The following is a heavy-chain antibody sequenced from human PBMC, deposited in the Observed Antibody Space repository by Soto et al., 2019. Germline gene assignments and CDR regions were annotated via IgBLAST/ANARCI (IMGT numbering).Heavy chain of an antibody. CDR3: ARAAAAAGTSDY. D-gene: IGHD6-13*01. CDR2: IIPILGIA. J-gene: IGHJ4*02. CDR1: GGTFSSYT. Sequence: GASVKVSCKASGGTFSSYTIIWVRQAPGQGLEWMGRIIPILGIANYAQKFQGRVTITADKSTSTAYMELSSLRSEDTAVYYCARAAAAAGTSDYWGQGTLVTVSS. V-gene: IGHV1-69*02.